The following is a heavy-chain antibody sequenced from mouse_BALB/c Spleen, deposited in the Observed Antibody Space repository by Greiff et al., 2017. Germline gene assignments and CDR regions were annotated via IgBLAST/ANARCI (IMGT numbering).Heavy chain of an antibody. J-gene: IGHJ3*01. CDR2: ISYDGSN. V-gene: IGHV3-6*02. CDR3: ARGGYDVDWFAY. Sequence: VQLQQSGPGLVKPSQSLSLTCSVTGYSITSGYYWNWIRQFPGNKLEWMGYISYDGSNNYNPSLKNRISITRDTSKNQFFLKLNSVTTEDTATYYCARGGYDVDWFAYWGQGTLVTVSA. CDR1: GYSITSGYY. D-gene: IGHD2-2*01.